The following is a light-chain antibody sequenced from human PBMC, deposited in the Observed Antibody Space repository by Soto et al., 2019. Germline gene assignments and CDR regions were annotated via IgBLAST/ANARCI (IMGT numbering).Light chain of an antibody. J-gene: IGLJ1*01. CDR1: SSNIGSNT. V-gene: IGLV1-44*01. Sequence: QSVLTQPPSASWTPGQRVTISCSGSSSNIGSNTVNWYQQLPGTAPKLLIYSNNQRPSGVPDRFSGSKSGTSASLAISGLQSEDEADYYCAAWDDSLKGVFGTGTKVTVL. CDR3: AAWDDSLKGV. CDR2: SNN.